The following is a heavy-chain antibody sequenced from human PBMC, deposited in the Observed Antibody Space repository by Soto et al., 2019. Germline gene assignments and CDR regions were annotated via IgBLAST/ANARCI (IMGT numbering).Heavy chain of an antibody. Sequence: EVQLVESGGGLVQPGGSLRLSCAASGFTVSANYMSWVRQAPGKGLEWVSVIYSGGSTYYADSVKGRFTISSDNSKNTLYLQMNSLTAADTAVYYCASIPCPSTTPIDYWGQGTLVTVSS. J-gene: IGHJ4*02. CDR3: ASIPCPSTTPIDY. CDR2: IYSGGST. D-gene: IGHD2-2*02. CDR1: GFTVSANY. V-gene: IGHV3-66*01.